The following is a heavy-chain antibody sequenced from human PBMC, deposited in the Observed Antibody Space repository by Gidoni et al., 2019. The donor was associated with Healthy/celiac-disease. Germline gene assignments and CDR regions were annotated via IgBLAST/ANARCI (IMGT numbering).Heavy chain of an antibody. Sequence: SGSYWSWIRQPPGKGLEWIGEINHSGSTNYNPSLKSRVTMSVDTSKNQFSLKLSSVTAADTAVYYCARGLTTVTTGGAFDTWGQGTMVTVSS. D-gene: IGHD4-17*01. J-gene: IGHJ3*02. CDR1: SGSY. CDR3: ARGLTTVTTGGAFDT. CDR2: INHSGST. V-gene: IGHV4-34*01.